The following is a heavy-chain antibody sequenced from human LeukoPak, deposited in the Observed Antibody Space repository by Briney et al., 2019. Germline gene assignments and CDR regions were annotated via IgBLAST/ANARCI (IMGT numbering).Heavy chain of an antibody. Sequence: GASVKVSCKTSGGTCNNSAISWVRQAPGQGLEWLGGIMPLFGTAGDAQKFQGRVTITKDASTRTVYLELTSLKSDDTAVYYCARDVHGDYGSGWFDPWGQGTLVSVSS. CDR2: IMPLFGTA. CDR3: ARDVHGDYGSGWFDP. CDR1: GGTCNNSA. D-gene: IGHD4-17*01. J-gene: IGHJ5*02. V-gene: IGHV1-69*05.